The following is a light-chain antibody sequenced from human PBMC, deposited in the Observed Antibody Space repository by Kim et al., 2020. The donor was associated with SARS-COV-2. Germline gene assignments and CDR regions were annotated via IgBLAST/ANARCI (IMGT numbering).Light chain of an antibody. CDR2: AAS. CDR1: QSVSSN. V-gene: IGKV3-15*01. J-gene: IGKJ2*01. CDR3: QQYNKWPPYT. Sequence: IVMTQSPATLSVSLGERATVSCRASQSVSSNLAWYQQTAGQAPRLLIYAASTRASGVPARFSGSGSGTEFTLTISSLQSEDFAIYYCQQYNKWPPYTFGQGTKLEI.